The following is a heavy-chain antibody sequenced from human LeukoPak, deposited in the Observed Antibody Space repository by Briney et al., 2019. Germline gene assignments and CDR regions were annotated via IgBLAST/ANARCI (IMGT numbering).Heavy chain of an antibody. V-gene: IGHV1-46*01. Sequence: ASVKVSCKASGYTFTSYYMHWVRQAPGQGLEWMGIINPSGGSTSYAQKFQGRVTMTRDTSTSTVYMELSSLRSEDTAVYYCAREASSYYDFWSGTFYYMDVWGKGTTVTVSS. J-gene: IGHJ6*03. D-gene: IGHD3-3*01. CDR2: INPSGGST. CDR1: GYTFTSYY. CDR3: AREASSYYDFWSGTFYYMDV.